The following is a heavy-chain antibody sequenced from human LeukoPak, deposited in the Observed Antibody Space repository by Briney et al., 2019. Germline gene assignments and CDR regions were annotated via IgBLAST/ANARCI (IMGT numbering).Heavy chain of an antibody. CDR2: INHSGST. D-gene: IGHD3-10*01. CDR3: ARVAGAGKFDY. J-gene: IGHJ4*02. V-gene: IGHV4-34*01. CDR1: GGSFSGYY. Sequence: SETLSLTCAVYGGSFSGYYWSWIRQPPGKGLEWIGEINHSGSTNYNPSLKSRVTISVDTSKNQSSLKLSSVTAADTAAYYCARVAGAGKFDYWGQGTLVTVSS.